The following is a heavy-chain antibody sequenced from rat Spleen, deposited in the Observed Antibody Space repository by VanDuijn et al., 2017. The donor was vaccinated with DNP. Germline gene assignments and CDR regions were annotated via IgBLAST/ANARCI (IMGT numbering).Heavy chain of an antibody. J-gene: IGHJ2*01. CDR2: ISSGGST. Sequence: QVQLKESGPGMVQPSQTLSLTCTVSGFSLTDYSVHWVRQPPGKVLEWIAAISSGGSTYYNSALKSRLSISRDTSKSQVFLKMNSLHTGDTAIYYCTRGVATVVTGFFDYWGQGVMVTVSS. D-gene: IGHD1-1*01. CDR1: GFSLTDYS. CDR3: TRGVATVVTGFFDY. V-gene: IGHV2-19*01.